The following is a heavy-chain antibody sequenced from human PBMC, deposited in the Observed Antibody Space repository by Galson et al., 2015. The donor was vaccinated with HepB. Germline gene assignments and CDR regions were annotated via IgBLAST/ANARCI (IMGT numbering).Heavy chain of an antibody. CDR1: GFNFGSYG. CDR3: VKDRGMGSAWHVLEH. CDR2: TWYDGTDK. J-gene: IGHJ4*02. D-gene: IGHD3-10*02. Sequence: SLRLSCAASGFNFGSYGMHWVRQAPGKGLEWVAATWYDGTDKKYAESVKGRFTISRDNSKSTLYLQMNSVRVEDTAVYYCVKDRGMGSAWHVLEHWGQGALVTVSS. V-gene: IGHV3-33*06.